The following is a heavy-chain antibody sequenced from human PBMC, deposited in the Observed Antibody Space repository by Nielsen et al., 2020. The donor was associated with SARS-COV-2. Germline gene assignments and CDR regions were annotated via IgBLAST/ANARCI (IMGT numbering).Heavy chain of an antibody. V-gene: IGHV3-30-3*01. J-gene: IGHJ4*02. D-gene: IGHD3-22*01. CDR1: GFTFSSYA. CDR3: ARLQSLYYYDSSGADY. Sequence: GSLRLSCAASGFTFSSYAMHWVRQAPGKGLEWVAVISYDGSNKYYADSVKGRFTISRDNSKNTLYLQMNSLRAEDTAVYYCARLQSLYYYDSSGADYWGQGTLVTVSS. CDR2: ISYDGSNK.